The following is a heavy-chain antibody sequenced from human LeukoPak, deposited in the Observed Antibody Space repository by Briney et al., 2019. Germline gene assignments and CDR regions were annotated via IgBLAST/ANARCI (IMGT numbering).Heavy chain of an antibody. CDR3: VKENTGTYRGNWFDP. CDR1: GFPVSSYA. Sequence: GRSLRLSCAASGFPVSSYAMTWVRQAPGKGLEWVSTISGSGGTTYYADSVKGRFTISRDKSKNTLYLQMSSLRAEDTAVYYCVKENTGTYRGNWFDPWGQGTLVTVSS. D-gene: IGHD1-7*01. CDR2: ISGSGGTT. J-gene: IGHJ5*02. V-gene: IGHV3-23*01.